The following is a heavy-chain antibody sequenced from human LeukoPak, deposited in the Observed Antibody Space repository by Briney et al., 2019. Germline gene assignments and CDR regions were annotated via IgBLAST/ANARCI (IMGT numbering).Heavy chain of an antibody. V-gene: IGHV1-18*04. CDR1: GYTFTSYG. CDR2: ISAYNGNT. J-gene: IGHJ4*02. CDR3: ARDSSNWYDILTGYYFPHDY. D-gene: IGHD3-9*01. Sequence: ASVKVSCKASGYTFTSYGISWVRQAPGQGLEWMGWISAYNGNTNYAQKLQGRVTMTTDTSTSTAYMELRSLGSDDTAVYYCARDSSNWYDILTGYYFPHDYWGQGTLVTVSS.